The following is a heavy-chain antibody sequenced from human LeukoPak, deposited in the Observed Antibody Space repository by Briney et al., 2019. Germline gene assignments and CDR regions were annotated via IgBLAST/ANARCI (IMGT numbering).Heavy chain of an antibody. CDR2: INHSGST. J-gene: IGHJ5*02. V-gene: IGHV4-34*01. D-gene: IGHD2-15*01. CDR3: ASHLAA. Sequence: SETLSLTCAGYGGSFSGYYWSWIRQPPGKGLEWIGEINHSGSTNYNPSLKSRVTISVDTSKNQFSLKLSSVTAADTAVYYCASHLAAWGQGTLVTVSS. CDR1: GGSFSGYY.